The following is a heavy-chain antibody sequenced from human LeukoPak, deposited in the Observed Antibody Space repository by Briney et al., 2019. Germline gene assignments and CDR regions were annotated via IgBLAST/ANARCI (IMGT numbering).Heavy chain of an antibody. CDR2: INQDGSEI. Sequence: PGGSLRLSCVVSGFTFRSHWMNWVRQPPGKGLEWVANINQDGSEIHYVDGVKGRFTISRDNAKNSLYLQMNSLAVDDTAVYYCARDPDPILGVSLDYWGQGALVTVSS. J-gene: IGHJ4*02. CDR3: ARDPDPILGVSLDY. V-gene: IGHV3-7*01. D-gene: IGHD1-26*01. CDR1: GFTFRSHW.